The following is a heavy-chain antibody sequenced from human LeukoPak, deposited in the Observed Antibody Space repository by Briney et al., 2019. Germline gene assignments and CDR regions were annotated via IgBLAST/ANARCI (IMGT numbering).Heavy chain of an antibody. Sequence: PGRSLRLSCEGSGFDFSRYGMDWVRQAPGKGLEWVAMIWFDESNKYYVDSVQGRFTISRDNSKNMMYLQMNSLRVEDTAVYYCAKEAQSSGRYLPEYYFDSWGQGTLVTVSS. CDR3: AKEAQSSGRYLPEYYFDS. V-gene: IGHV3-33*06. D-gene: IGHD3-22*01. CDR1: GFDFSRYG. CDR2: IWFDESNK. J-gene: IGHJ4*02.